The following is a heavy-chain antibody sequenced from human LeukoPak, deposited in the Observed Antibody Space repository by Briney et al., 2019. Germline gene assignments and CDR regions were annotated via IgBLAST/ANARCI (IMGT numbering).Heavy chain of an antibody. Sequence: GGSLRLSCITSGFAFSTYGMHWVRQAPGMGLEWVALIWNDGSKTYHAESVKDRFTISRDNSQNTLYLQMNSLRHEDTAVYYCARGPWLVSDITSFDYWGQGTLVTVSS. CDR3: ARGPWLVSDITSFDY. CDR2: IWNDGSKT. CDR1: GFAFSTYG. D-gene: IGHD5-18*01. J-gene: IGHJ4*02. V-gene: IGHV3-33*01.